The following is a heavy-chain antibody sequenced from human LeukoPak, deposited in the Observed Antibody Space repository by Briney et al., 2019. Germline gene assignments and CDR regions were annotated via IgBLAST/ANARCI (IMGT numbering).Heavy chain of an antibody. D-gene: IGHD3-10*01. V-gene: IGHV4-30-2*01. J-gene: IGHJ4*02. CDR2: IYHSGST. CDR3: ASTVWFGELSAFDY. Sequence: PSQTLSLTCAVSGGSISSGGYSWSWIRQPPGKGLEWIGYIYHSGSTYYNPSLKSRVTISVDTSKNQFSLKLSSVTAADTAVYYCASTVWFGELSAFDYWGQGTLVTVSS. CDR1: GGSISSGGYS.